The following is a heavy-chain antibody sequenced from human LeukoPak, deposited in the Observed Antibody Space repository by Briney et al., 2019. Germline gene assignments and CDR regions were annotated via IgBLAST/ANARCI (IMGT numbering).Heavy chain of an antibody. J-gene: IGHJ4*02. Sequence: PGGSLRLSCAVSGFSFINFWMSWVRQAPGRGLEWVANIHPEGNEKYHVESVKGRFTISRDNTKNLLFLQMNGLRVEDTAVYYCARGDAFSGDHWGQGTLVTVSS. CDR2: IHPEGNEK. CDR1: GFSFINFW. V-gene: IGHV3-7*04. CDR3: ARGDAFSGDH.